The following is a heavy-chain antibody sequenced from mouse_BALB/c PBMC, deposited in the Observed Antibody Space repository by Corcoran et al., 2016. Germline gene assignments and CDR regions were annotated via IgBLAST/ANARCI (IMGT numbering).Heavy chain of an antibody. Sequence: QVQLQQSGPELVKPGASVKISCTASGYSFTSYYIHWVKQRAGQGLEGIGWIFPGSGNTKYNEKFKGKATLTADTSFCTAYMQLSSLTSEDSAVYFCAKTARATYYLDYWGQGTTLTVSS. V-gene: IGHV1-66*01. CDR1: GYSFTSYY. J-gene: IGHJ2*01. D-gene: IGHD3-2*01. CDR3: AKTARATYYLDY. CDR2: IFPGSGNT.